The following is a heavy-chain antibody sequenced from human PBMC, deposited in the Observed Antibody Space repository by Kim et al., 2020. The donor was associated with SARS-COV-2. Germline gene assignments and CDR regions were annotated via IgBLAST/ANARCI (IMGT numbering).Heavy chain of an antibody. CDR2: IDYDNGNT. Sequence: ASVKVSCKASGYTFTDYGFSWVRQAPGQGLEWMGWIDYDNGNTNYAQNLQGRGTMTADTSTSKAYMELMSLRYDDTAMYYCVRGHYGKIVGEYRGQGTLVSVSS. D-gene: IGHD1-26*01. V-gene: IGHV1-18*01. J-gene: IGHJ4*02. CDR1: GYTFTDYG. CDR3: VRGHYGKIVGEY.